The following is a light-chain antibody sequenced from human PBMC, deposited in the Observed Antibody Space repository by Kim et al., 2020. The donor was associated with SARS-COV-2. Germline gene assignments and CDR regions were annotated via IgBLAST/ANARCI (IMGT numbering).Light chain of an antibody. CDR2: KAS. CDR3: QQYNSYPWT. J-gene: IGKJ1*01. Sequence: ASVGDRVTITCRASQSISSWLAWYQQKPGKAPKLMIYKASSLESGVPSRFSGSGSGTEFTLTISSLQPDDFATYYCQQYNSYPWTFGQGTKVDIK. V-gene: IGKV1-5*03. CDR1: QSISSW.